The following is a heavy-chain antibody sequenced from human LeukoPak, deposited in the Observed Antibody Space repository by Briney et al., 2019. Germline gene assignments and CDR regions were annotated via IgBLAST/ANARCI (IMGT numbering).Heavy chain of an antibody. CDR3: ARDRIVVVVAATEYYYGMDV. Sequence: GGSLRLSCAASGFTFSSYSMNWVRQAPGKGLEWVSYISSSSSTIYYADSVKGRFTISRDNAKNSLYLQMNSLRAEDTAVYYCARDRIVVVVAATEYYYGMDVWGQGTTVTVSS. CDR2: ISSSSSTI. J-gene: IGHJ6*02. D-gene: IGHD2-15*01. CDR1: GFTFSSYS. V-gene: IGHV3-48*01.